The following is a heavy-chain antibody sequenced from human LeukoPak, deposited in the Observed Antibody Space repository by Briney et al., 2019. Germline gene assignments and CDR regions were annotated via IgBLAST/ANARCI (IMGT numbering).Heavy chain of an antibody. Sequence: TPSETLSLTCTVSGGSISSYYWSWIRQPAGKGLEWIGYIYYSGSTNYNPSLKSRVTISVDTSKNQFSLKLSSVTAADTAVYYCAREISYYYDSSGYRTNWFDPWGQGTLVTVSS. CDR1: GGSISSYY. J-gene: IGHJ5*02. CDR2: IYYSGST. CDR3: AREISYYYDSSGYRTNWFDP. V-gene: IGHV4-59*01. D-gene: IGHD3-22*01.